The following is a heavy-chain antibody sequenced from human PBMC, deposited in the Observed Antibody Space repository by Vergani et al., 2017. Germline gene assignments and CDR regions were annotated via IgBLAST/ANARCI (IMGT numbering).Heavy chain of an antibody. CDR1: GGSISSYY. J-gene: IGHJ6*03. CDR2: IYYSGST. V-gene: IGHV4-59*01. Sequence: QVQLQESGPGLVKPSETLSLTCTVSGGSISSYYWSWIRQPPGKGLEWIGYIYYSGSTNYNPSLKSRVTISVDTSKNQFSLKLSSLTAADTAVYYCARFSRYYYCYMDVWGKGTTVTVSS. CDR3: ARFSRYYYCYMDV.